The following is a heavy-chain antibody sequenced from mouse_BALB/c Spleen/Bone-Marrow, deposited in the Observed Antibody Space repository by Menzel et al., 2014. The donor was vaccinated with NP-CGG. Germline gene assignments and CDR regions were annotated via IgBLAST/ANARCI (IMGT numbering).Heavy chain of an antibody. CDR2: ISSGSSTI. CDR3: ARGGNFAWFAY. D-gene: IGHD2-1*01. Sequence: EVHLVESGGGLVQPGGPRKLSCAASGFTFSSFGMHWVRQAPEKGLEWVAYISSGSSTIYYADTVKGRFTISRDNPKNTLFLQMTSLRSEDTAMYYCARGGNFAWFAYWGQGTLVTVSA. J-gene: IGHJ3*01. CDR1: GFTFSSFG. V-gene: IGHV5-17*02.